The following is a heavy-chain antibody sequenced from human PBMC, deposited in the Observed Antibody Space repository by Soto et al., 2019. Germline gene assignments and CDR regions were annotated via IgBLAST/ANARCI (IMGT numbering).Heavy chain of an antibody. J-gene: IGHJ5*02. CDR2: ISSSSSYT. Sequence: QVQLVESGGGLVKPGGSLRLSCAASGFTFSDYYMSWIRQAPGKGLEWVSYISSSSSYTNYADSVKGRLTISRDNAKNSLYLQMNSLRAEDTAVYYCARVRSYYYGSGSYSDWFDPWGQGTLVTVSS. CDR1: GFTFSDYY. V-gene: IGHV3-11*06. CDR3: ARVRSYYYGSGSYSDWFDP. D-gene: IGHD3-10*01.